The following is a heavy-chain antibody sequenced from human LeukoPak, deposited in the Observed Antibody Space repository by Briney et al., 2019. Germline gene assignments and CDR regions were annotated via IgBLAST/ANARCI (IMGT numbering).Heavy chain of an antibody. Sequence: PSQTLSLTRTVSGGSISSGDYYWSWIRQPPGKGLEWIGYIYYSGSTYYNPSLKSRVTISVDTSKNQFSLKLSSVTAADTAVYYCARDGQDYYLDYWGQGTLVTVSS. J-gene: IGHJ4*02. D-gene: IGHD3-10*01. CDR2: IYYSGST. V-gene: IGHV4-30-4*01. CDR1: GGSISSGDYY. CDR3: ARDGQDYYLDY.